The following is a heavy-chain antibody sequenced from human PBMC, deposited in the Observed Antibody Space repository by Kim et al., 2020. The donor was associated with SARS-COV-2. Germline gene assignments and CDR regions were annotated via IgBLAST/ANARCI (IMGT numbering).Heavy chain of an antibody. D-gene: IGHD2-21*01. CDR3: AKDGRWRIGRAFDI. J-gene: IGHJ3*02. Sequence: ADSVKGRFTISRDNSKNTLYLQMNSLRAEDTAVYYCAKDGRWRIGRAFDIWGQGTMVTVSS. V-gene: IGHV3-23*01.